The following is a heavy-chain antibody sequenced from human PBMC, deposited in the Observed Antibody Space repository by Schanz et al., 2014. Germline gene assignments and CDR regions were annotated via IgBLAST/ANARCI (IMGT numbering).Heavy chain of an antibody. CDR3: AREGTIIRGLTGWFDP. CDR2: INPNSGGT. CDR1: GYTFNSYA. D-gene: IGHD3-10*01. Sequence: QVQLVQSGADVKKPGASVKVSCKTSGYTFNSYALHWVRQAPGQGLEWMGRINPNSGGTNFAQKFQGRVTVTRDTSISTAYMELGSLRFDDTAVYYCAREGTIIRGLTGWFDPWGQGTLVTVSS. J-gene: IGHJ5*02. V-gene: IGHV1-2*06.